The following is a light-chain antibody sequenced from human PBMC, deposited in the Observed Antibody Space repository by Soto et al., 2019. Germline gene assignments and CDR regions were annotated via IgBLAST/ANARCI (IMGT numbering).Light chain of an antibody. CDR1: QSIISNF. Sequence: EIVLTQSPGTLSLSPGETASLSCWASQSIISNFLAWYQQRRGQPPRLLIYDSSRRASGIPARFTGSVSGTGLNLAIRRVEPEDSGVYFCQQPFHSQRTFGQGTRLEI. V-gene: IGKV3-20*01. J-gene: IGKJ2*01. CDR2: DSS. CDR3: QQPFHSQRT.